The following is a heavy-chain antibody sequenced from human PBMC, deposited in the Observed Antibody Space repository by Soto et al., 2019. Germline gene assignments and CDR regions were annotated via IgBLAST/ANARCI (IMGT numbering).Heavy chain of an antibody. Sequence: QVQLQESGPGLVQPSETLSLTCAVSGGSITSGHWWSWVRQTPGKGLEWIGEIYHGGTTDYNPSLKGRVTMLVDKSKNQFSLKLKSVTAADTAVYYCAREGAYFDSWSGYFGPGYFDKWGQGILVTVSS. CDR1: GGSITSGHW. V-gene: IGHV4-4*02. J-gene: IGHJ4*02. CDR2: IYHGGTT. CDR3: AREGAYFDSWSGYFGPGYFDK. D-gene: IGHD3-3*01.